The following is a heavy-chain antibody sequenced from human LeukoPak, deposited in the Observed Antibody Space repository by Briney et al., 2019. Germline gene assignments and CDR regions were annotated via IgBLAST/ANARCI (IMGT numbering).Heavy chain of an antibody. Sequence: GGSLRLSCAASGFTVSSNYMSWVRLAPGKGLEWVSVIYSGGSTYYADSVKGRFTISRDNSKNTLYLQMNSLRAEDTAVYYCARARYSYGKRYFDYWGQGTLVTVSS. CDR2: IYSGGST. CDR3: ARARYSYGKRYFDY. V-gene: IGHV3-66*01. CDR1: GFTVSSNY. D-gene: IGHD5-18*01. J-gene: IGHJ4*02.